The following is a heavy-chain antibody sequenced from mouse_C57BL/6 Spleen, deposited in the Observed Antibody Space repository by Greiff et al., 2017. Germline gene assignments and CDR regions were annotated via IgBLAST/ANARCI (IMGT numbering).Heavy chain of an antibody. V-gene: IGHV1-53*01. CDR3: ARGYYGYEAWFAY. D-gene: IGHD2-2*01. CDR1: GYTFTSYW. J-gene: IGHJ3*01. CDR2: INPSNGGT. Sequence: QVHVKQSGTELVKPGASVKLSCKASGYTFTSYWMHWVKQRPGQGLEWIGNINPSNGGTNYNEKFKSKATLTVDKSSSTAYMQLSSLTSEDSAVYYCARGYYGYEAWFAYWGQGTLVTVSA.